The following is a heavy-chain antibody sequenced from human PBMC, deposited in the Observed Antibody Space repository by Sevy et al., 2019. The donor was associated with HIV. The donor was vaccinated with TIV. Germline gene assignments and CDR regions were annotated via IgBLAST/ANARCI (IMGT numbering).Heavy chain of an antibody. Sequence: GGSLRLSCAASGFTFSSYAMSWVRQAPGKGLEWVSAISGSGGSTYYADSVKGRFTISRDNSKNTRYLQMNSLRAEDTAVYYCAKDLSRHTTQAYYYDSSGRGDAFDIWGQGTMVTVSS. D-gene: IGHD3-22*01. V-gene: IGHV3-23*01. CDR2: ISGSGGST. J-gene: IGHJ3*02. CDR1: GFTFSSYA. CDR3: AKDLSRHTTQAYYYDSSGRGDAFDI.